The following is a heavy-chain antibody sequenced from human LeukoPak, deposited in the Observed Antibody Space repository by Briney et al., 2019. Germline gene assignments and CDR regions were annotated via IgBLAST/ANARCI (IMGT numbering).Heavy chain of an antibody. D-gene: IGHD3-22*01. CDR1: GGSISSTNYY. J-gene: IGHJ5*02. Sequence: SQTLSLTCTVSGGSISSTNYYWGGIRQPPGKGLEWIGSFYYSGSTYYNPSFKSRVTISVDRSMNQFYLRMSSVTAAGTAVYYCARLNYDSGGYYGVPNWFDPWGPGTLVTVSS. V-gene: IGHV4-39*01. CDR3: ARLNYDSGGYYGVPNWFDP. CDR2: FYYSGST.